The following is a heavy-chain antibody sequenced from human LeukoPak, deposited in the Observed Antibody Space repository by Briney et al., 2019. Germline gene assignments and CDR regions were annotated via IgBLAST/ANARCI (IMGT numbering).Heavy chain of an antibody. D-gene: IGHD6-19*01. J-gene: IGHJ4*02. CDR1: GFTFSSYA. V-gene: IGHV3-33*08. CDR3: ASGDYSSGWKLDY. CDR2: ICHDGSYK. Sequence: PGGSLRLSCAASGFTFSSYAMTWVRQAPGKGLEWVAGICHDGSYKYYADSVKGRFTISRDNSKNTLYLQMNSLRAEDTAVYFCASGDYSSGWKLDYWGQGTLVTVSS.